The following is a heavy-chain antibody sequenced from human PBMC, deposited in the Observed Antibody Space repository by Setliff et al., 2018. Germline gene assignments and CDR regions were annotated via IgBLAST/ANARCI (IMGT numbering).Heavy chain of an antibody. Sequence: SETLSLTCTVSGGSVSNSGFFWGWLRQAPGKGLEWIGNIYDSGSSNYNASLKSRLITTRDTSKNQISLKLTSVTAADTAVYYCGRGFSRIEGWGNWFDPWGQGILVTVSS. J-gene: IGHJ5*02. CDR1: GGSVSNSGFF. V-gene: IGHV4-39*01. CDR2: IYDSGSS. CDR3: GRGFSRIEGWGNWFDP. D-gene: IGHD2-15*01.